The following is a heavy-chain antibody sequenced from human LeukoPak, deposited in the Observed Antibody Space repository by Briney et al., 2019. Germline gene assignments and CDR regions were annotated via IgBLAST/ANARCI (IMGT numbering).Heavy chain of an antibody. CDR1: GFDVISNY. D-gene: IGHD2-2*01. Sequence: GGSLRLSCAASGFDVISNYMTWVRQAPGKGLEWVSVIYPGVSTHYADSVKGRFIISRDNSKNMVSLQMNGLRADDTAVYYCALRSSTSWSLRDWGQGTLVTVSS. V-gene: IGHV3-53*01. CDR2: IYPGVST. J-gene: IGHJ4*02. CDR3: ALRSSTSWSLRD.